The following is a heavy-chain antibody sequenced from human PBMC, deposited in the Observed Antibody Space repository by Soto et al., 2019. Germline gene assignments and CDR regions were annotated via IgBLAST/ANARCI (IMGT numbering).Heavy chain of an antibody. V-gene: IGHV3-23*01. CDR1: GFTFSSYA. CDR3: TKDPIAVAEPGNHYYGMDV. Sequence: GGSLRLSCAASGFTFSSYAMSWVRQAPGKGLEWVSSISHSGGSSFSADSVKGRITISRDNSKNTLYLQMNSLRPEDTAVYYCTKDPIAVAEPGNHYYGMDVWGQGTTVTVSS. J-gene: IGHJ6*02. CDR2: ISHSGGSS. D-gene: IGHD6-19*01.